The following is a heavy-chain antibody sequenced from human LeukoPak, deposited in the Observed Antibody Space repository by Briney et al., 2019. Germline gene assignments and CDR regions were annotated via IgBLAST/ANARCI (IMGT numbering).Heavy chain of an antibody. CDR2: MNPNSGNT. CDR3: ARGFPYCSSTSCPPFGGMDV. D-gene: IGHD2-2*01. J-gene: IGHJ6*02. V-gene: IGHV1-8*01. CDR1: GYTFTSYD. Sequence: ASVKVSCKASGYTFTSYDINWVRQATGQGLEWMGWMNPNSGNTGYAQKFQGRVTMIRNTSISTAYMELSSLGSEDTAVYYCARGFPYCSSTSCPPFGGMDVWGQGTTVTVSS.